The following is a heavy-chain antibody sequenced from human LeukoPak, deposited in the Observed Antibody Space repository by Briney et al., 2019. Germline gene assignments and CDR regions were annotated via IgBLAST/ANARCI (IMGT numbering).Heavy chain of an antibody. CDR2: ISYDGRNK. CDR1: GGSISSSS. J-gene: IGHJ4*02. D-gene: IGHD2-2*01. CDR3: ARDAVPLSRSSSNSYLFDY. V-gene: IGHV3-30*03. Sequence: LSLTCTVSGGSISSSSYYWGWIRQPPGKGLEWVAVISYDGRNKYYADSVKGRFTISRDNSKNTLYLQMNSLRAEDTAVYYCARDAVPLSRSSSNSYLFDYWGQGTLVTVSS.